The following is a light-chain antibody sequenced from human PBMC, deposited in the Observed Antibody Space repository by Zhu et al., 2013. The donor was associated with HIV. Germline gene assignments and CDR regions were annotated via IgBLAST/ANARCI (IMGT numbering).Light chain of an antibody. CDR1: QSVLDRSNNKNY. CDR3: HQYFTTPRT. Sequence: DIVMTQSPDSLAVSLGERATINCKSGQSVLDRSNNKNYLAWYQQKPGQPPKLLIYWASTRESGVPDRFSGSGSGTDFTLTISSLQAEDAAVYYCHQYFTTPRTFGQGTKLEIK. CDR2: WAS. V-gene: IGKV4-1*01. J-gene: IGKJ2*01.